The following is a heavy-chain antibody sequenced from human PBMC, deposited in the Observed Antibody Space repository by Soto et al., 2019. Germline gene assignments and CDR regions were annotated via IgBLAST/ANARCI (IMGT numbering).Heavy chain of an antibody. V-gene: IGHV1-18*01. J-gene: IGHJ5*02. Sequence: GASVKVSCKASGYTFTSYGISWVRQAPGQGLEWMGWISAYNGNTNYAQKLQGRVTMTTDTSTSTAYMELRSLRSDDKAVYYCARSIFGVVITPFDPWGQGTLVTVSS. CDR2: ISAYNGNT. CDR3: ARSIFGVVITPFDP. CDR1: GYTFTSYG. D-gene: IGHD3-3*01.